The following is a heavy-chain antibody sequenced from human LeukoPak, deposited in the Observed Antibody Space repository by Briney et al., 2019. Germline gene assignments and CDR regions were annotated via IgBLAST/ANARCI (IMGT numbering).Heavy chain of an antibody. J-gene: IGHJ5*02. Sequence: ASVKVSCKASGYTFTGYYMHWVRQAPGQGLEWMGWINPNSGGTNYAQKLQGRVTMTRDTSISTAYMELRRLRYDDMAVYYCARGPARGNWFDPWGQGTLVTVSS. V-gene: IGHV1-2*02. CDR3: ARGPARGNWFDP. CDR1: GYTFTGYY. CDR2: INPNSGGT.